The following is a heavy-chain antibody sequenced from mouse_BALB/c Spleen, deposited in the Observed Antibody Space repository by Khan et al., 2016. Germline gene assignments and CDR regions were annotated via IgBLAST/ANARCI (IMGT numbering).Heavy chain of an antibody. CDR1: GYTFSNYW. J-gene: IGHJ3*01. CDR2: ILPGSGTT. CDR3: ARGSY. Sequence: QVQLQQSGAELMKPGASVKISCKATGYTFSNYWIEWIKERSGHGLEWIGEILPGSGTTNYNEKFKGTATFTAETSSNTACMQLSSLTSEDSAVYYCARGSYWGQGTLVTVSA. V-gene: IGHV1-9*01.